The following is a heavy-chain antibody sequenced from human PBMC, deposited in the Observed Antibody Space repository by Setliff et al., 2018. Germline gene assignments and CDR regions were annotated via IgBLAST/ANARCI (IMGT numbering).Heavy chain of an antibody. V-gene: IGHV1-3*01. CDR1: GYTFTSYA. Sequence: ASVKVSCKASGYTFTSYAMHWVRQAPGQRLEWMGWINAGNGNTKYSQKFQGRVTITRDTSASTAYMELSSLRSEDTAVYYCARDPSPRYDILTGYAPMGAFDIWGQGTMVTVSS. CDR2: INAGNGNT. J-gene: IGHJ3*02. CDR3: ARDPSPRYDILTGYAPMGAFDI. D-gene: IGHD3-9*01.